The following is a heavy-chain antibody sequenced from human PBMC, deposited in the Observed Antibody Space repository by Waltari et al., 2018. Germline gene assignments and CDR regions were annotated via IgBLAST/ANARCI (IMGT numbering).Heavy chain of an antibody. J-gene: IGHJ3*02. D-gene: IGHD6-19*01. V-gene: IGHV4-59*01. CDR1: GGSISSYY. CDR2: IYYSGST. Sequence: QVQLQESGPGLVKPSETLSLTCTVPGGSISSYYWSWIRQPPGKGLEWIGYIYYSGSTNYSPVRRSRVAISVDTSKNQFSLKLSSVTAADTAVYYCAREAPGGAVASGAFDIWGQGTMVTVSS. CDR3: AREAPGGAVASGAFDI.